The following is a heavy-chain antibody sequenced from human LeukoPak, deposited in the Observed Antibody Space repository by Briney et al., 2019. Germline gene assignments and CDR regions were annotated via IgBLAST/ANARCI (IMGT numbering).Heavy chain of an antibody. J-gene: IGHJ6*03. D-gene: IGHD6-13*01. V-gene: IGHV4-34*01. Sequence: PSETLSLTCAVYGGSFSGYYWSWIRQPPGKGLEWIGEINHSGSTNYNPSLKSRVTISVDTSKNQFSLKLSPVTAADTAVYYCATLAAAGRGGPYYYYYMDVWGKGTTVTISS. CDR1: GGSFSGYY. CDR2: INHSGST. CDR3: ATLAAAGRGGPYYYYYMDV.